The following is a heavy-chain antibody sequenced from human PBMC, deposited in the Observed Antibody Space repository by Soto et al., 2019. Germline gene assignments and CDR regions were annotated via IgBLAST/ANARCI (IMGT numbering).Heavy chain of an antibody. CDR3: TTDFGSTSYGFDY. D-gene: IGHD5-18*01. Sequence: PGGSLRLSCAGSGFTFANAWMSWVRQAPGKGLEWVGRIKSSTDSDTTDFAAPVKVRFSISRDESKKMVFLQMDSLKTEDTAVYVCTTDFGSTSYGFDYWGQGALVTVSS. CDR2: IKSSTDSDTT. V-gene: IGHV3-15*01. CDR1: GFTFANAW. J-gene: IGHJ4*02.